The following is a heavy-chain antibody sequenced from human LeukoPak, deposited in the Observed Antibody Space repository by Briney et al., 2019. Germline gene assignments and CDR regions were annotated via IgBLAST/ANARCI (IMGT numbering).Heavy chain of an antibody. CDR1: GYSFTNYW. D-gene: IGHD1-26*01. J-gene: IGHJ3*02. V-gene: IGHV5-51*01. CDR2: IYPGDSDT. CDR3: ARRPRSGNYYVLDAFDI. Sequence: GESLKISCKGSGYSFTNYWIGWVRQLPGKGLEWMGIIYPGDSDTRYSPSFQGQVTISADKSISTAYLQWSSLKASDTAMYYCARRPRSGNYYVLDAFDIWGQGTMVTVSS.